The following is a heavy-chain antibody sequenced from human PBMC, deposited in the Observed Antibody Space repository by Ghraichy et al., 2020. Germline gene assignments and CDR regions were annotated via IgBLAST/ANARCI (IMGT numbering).Heavy chain of an antibody. Sequence: ASVKVSCKASGYTFTSYAIFWVRQAPGQRLEWMGWINGGNGNTKYSQKFQGRVTITRDTSATTAYMELSSLTSEDTAVYYCARDYGYQLLYYWGQGTLVTVSS. J-gene: IGHJ4*02. D-gene: IGHD2-2*01. V-gene: IGHV1-3*01. CDR3: ARDYGYQLLYY. CDR2: INGGNGNT. CDR1: GYTFTSYA.